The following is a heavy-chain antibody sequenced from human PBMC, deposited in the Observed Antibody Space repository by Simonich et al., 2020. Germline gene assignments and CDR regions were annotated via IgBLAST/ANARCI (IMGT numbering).Heavy chain of an antibody. V-gene: IGHV1-18*01. Sequence: QVQLVQSGAEVKKPGASVKVSCKASGYTFTSYVISWVRQAPGQGLEWMGWIRASNGNTTSEQKLQGTVTMPTDTSTSTAYMELRSLRSDDTAVYYCARASRGTWWYYYFDYWGQGTLVTVSS. J-gene: IGHJ4*02. D-gene: IGHD2-15*01. CDR3: ARASRGTWWYYYFDY. CDR2: IRASNGNT. CDR1: GYTFTSYV.